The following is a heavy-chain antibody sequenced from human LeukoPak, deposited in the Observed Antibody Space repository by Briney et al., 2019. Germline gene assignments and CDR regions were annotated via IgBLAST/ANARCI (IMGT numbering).Heavy chain of an antibody. J-gene: IGHJ3*01. CDR1: GFTFSNYA. CDR3: AKGIQNYADDAFDF. D-gene: IGHD2-2*01. V-gene: IGHV3-23*01. Sequence: PGGSLRLSCAASGFTFSNYAMSWVRQAPGKGLEWVSVISGSSDNTYYADSVKGQFTISRVNSKNTLYLEMNSLRAEDTAVYYCAKGIQNYADDAFDFWGQGTMVTVSS. CDR2: ISGSSDNT.